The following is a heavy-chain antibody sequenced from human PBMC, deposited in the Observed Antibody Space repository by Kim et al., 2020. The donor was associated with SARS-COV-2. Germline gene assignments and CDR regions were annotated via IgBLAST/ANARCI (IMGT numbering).Heavy chain of an antibody. D-gene: IGHD1-26*01. V-gene: IGHV1-69*01. CDR3: ARPIVGATTSLDL. Sequence: AREFQGRVTITADESTSTAYMELSSLRSEDTAVYYCARPIVGATTSLDLWGRGTLVTVSS. J-gene: IGHJ2*01.